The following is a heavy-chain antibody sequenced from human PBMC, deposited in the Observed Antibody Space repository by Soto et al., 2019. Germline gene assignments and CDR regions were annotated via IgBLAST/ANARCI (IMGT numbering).Heavy chain of an antibody. D-gene: IGHD2-2*01. CDR2: IIPILGIA. V-gene: IGHV1-69*02. Sequence: QVQLVQSGAEVKKPGSSVKVSCKASGGTFSSYTISWVRQAPGQGLEWMGRIIPILGIANYAQKFQGRVTITADQSTSTAYMELSSLRSEDTAVYYCARVRDIVVVPAAMPPPPDYGMDVWGQGTTVTVSS. J-gene: IGHJ6*02. CDR1: GGTFSSYT. CDR3: ARVRDIVVVPAAMPPPPDYGMDV.